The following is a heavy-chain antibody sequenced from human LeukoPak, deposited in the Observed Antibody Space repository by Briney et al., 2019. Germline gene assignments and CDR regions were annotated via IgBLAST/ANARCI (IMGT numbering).Heavy chain of an antibody. CDR2: ISGSGGST. CDR3: ATTPLWFGELPDDY. J-gene: IGHJ4*02. CDR1: GFTFSSYA. Sequence: PGGSLRLSCAASGFTFSSYAMSCVRQAPGKGLEWVSAISGSGGSTYYADSVKGRFTISRDNSKNTLYLQMNSLRAEDTAVYYCATTPLWFGELPDDYWGQGTLVTVSS. V-gene: IGHV3-23*01. D-gene: IGHD3-10*01.